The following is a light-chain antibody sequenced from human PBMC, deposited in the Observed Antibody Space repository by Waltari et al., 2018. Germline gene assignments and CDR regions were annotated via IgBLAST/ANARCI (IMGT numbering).Light chain of an antibody. J-gene: IGKJ2*01. CDR2: GAS. V-gene: IGKV3-15*01. Sequence: EIVMTQSPATLSVSPGERATPSCRASQSVTTNLAWYQQKPGQAPRLLLYGASTRATGIPARFSGSGSGTDFTLTISSLQSEDFAVYYCQQYFDWPMYTFAQGTKLEIK. CDR1: QSVTTN. CDR3: QQYFDWPMYT.